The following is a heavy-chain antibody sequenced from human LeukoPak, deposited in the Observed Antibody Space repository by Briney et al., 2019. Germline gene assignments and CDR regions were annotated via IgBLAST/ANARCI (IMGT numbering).Heavy chain of an antibody. Sequence: PGGSLRLSCAASGFTFSSYAMSWVRQAPGKGLEWVSAISGSGGSTYYADSVKGRFTISRDNSKNTLHLQMNSLRAEDTAVYYCAKAPIGVVIMRFDYWGQGTLVTVSS. J-gene: IGHJ4*02. CDR3: AKAPIGVVIMRFDY. V-gene: IGHV3-23*01. CDR1: GFTFSSYA. D-gene: IGHD3-3*01. CDR2: ISGSGGST.